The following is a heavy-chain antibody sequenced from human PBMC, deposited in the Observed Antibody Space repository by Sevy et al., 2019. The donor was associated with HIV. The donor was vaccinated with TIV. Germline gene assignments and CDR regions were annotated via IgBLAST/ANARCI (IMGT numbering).Heavy chain of an antibody. CDR3: AREGCTKPHDY. V-gene: IGHV3-23*01. CDR1: GFTFSKYS. J-gene: IGHJ4*02. CDR2: LSFGCGEI. Sequence: GVSLRLSCAASGFTFSKYSMSWVRQPPGKGLEWVSTLSFGCGEINYAGSVKGRFTISRDNSKSSVYLQMNNLRPEDTAVYYCAREGCTKPHDYWGQRTLVTVSS. D-gene: IGHD2-8*01.